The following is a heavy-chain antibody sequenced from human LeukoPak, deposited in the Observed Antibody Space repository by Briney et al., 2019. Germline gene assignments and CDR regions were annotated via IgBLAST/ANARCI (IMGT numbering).Heavy chain of an antibody. J-gene: IGHJ2*01. V-gene: IGHV1-46*01. D-gene: IGHD6-13*01. CDR3: ARDRDSSSWYPHWYFDL. CDR2: INPSGGST. Sequence: GASVKVSCKASGYTFIGYFIHWVRQAPGQGLEWMGIINPSGGSTSYAQKFQGRVTMTRDTSTSTVYMELSSLRSEDTTVYYCARDRDSSSWYPHWYFDLWGRGTLVTVSS. CDR1: GYTFIGYF.